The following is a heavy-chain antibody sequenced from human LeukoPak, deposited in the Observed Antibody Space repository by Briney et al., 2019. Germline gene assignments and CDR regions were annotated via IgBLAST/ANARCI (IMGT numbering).Heavy chain of an antibody. CDR3: ARDKSGSSEFDY. CDR1: GYTFTGYY. D-gene: IGHD1-26*01. Sequence: ASVTVSCKASGYTFTGYYMHWVRQAPGQGLEWMGWINPNSGGTNYAQKFQGRVTMTRDTSISTAYMELSRLRSDDTAVYYCARDKSGSSEFDYWGQGTLVTVSS. CDR2: INPNSGGT. J-gene: IGHJ4*02. V-gene: IGHV1-2*02.